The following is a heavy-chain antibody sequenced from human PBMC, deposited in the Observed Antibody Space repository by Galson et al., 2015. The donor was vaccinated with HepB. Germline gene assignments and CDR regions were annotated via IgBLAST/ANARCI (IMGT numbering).Heavy chain of an antibody. CDR3: AREAVPGGYYDSSGYLF. J-gene: IGHJ4*02. CDR1: GFTFSSYG. CDR2: IWYDGSNK. V-gene: IGHV3-33*01. D-gene: IGHD3-22*01. Sequence: SLRLSCAASGFTFSSYGMHWVRQAPGKGLEWVAVIWYDGSNKYYADSVKGRFTISRDNSKNTLYLQMNSLRAEDTAVYYCAREAVPGGYYDSSGYLFWGQGTLVTVSS.